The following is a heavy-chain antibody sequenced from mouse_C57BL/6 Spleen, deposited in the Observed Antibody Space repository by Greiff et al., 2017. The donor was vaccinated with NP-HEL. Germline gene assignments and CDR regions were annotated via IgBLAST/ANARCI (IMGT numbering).Heavy chain of an antibody. V-gene: IGHV1-15*01. D-gene: IGHD1-1*01. CDR2: IDPETGGT. Sequence: QVQLKQSGAELVRPGASVTLSCKASGYTFTDYEMHWVKQTPVHGLEWIGAIDPETGGTAYNQKFKGKAILTADKSSSTAYMELRSLTSEDSAVYYCTRSYYGSGRYFDVWGTGTTVTVSS. CDR3: TRSYYGSGRYFDV. CDR1: GYTFTDYE. J-gene: IGHJ1*03.